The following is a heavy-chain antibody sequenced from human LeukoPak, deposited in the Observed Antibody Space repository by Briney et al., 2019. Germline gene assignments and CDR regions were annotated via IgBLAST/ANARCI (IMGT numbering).Heavy chain of an antibody. Sequence: GGSLRLSCAASGFTFDDYAMHWVRQAPGKGLEWVSLISWDGGSTYYADSVKGRFTISRDNSKNSLYLQMNSLRAEDTALYYCAKDDSSGQGGYFDYWGQGTLVTVSS. D-gene: IGHD3-22*01. V-gene: IGHV3-43D*03. CDR2: ISWDGGST. J-gene: IGHJ4*02. CDR1: GFTFDDYA. CDR3: AKDDSSGQGGYFDY.